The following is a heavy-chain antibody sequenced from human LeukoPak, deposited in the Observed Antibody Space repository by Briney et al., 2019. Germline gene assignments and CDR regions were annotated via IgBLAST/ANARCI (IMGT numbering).Heavy chain of an antibody. CDR1: NYSLSSDNY. V-gene: IGHV4-38-2*01. Sequence: PSETLSLTCVVSNYSLSSDNYWGWIRQSPGKGLEWIGSISHSGSTYYNPSLQSRVTISVDTSKNQFSLNLTSVTTTDTALYYCARAVTGPRFDPWGQGTLATVSS. CDR2: ISHSGST. J-gene: IGHJ5*02. D-gene: IGHD6-19*01. CDR3: ARAVTGPRFDP.